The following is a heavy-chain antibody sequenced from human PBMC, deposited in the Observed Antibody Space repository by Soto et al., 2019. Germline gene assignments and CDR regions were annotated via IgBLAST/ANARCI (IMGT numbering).Heavy chain of an antibody. CDR3: ARPQESSGYYTLEY. CDR2: LSYDGGTE. J-gene: IGHJ4*02. CDR1: GFTFSNYA. D-gene: IGHD3-22*01. V-gene: IGHV3-30-3*01. Sequence: PGGSLRLSCAASGFTFSNYAMHWVRQAPGKGLEWVAVLSYDGGTEYFADSVKGRLSISRDNSKNTLYLQMNSLRAEDTAVYYCARPQESSGYYTLEYWGPGTPVTVSS.